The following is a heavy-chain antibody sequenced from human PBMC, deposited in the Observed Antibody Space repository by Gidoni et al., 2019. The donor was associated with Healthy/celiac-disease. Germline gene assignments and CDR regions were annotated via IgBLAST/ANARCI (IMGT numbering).Heavy chain of an antibody. V-gene: IGHV4-39*01. CDR1: GGSISSSSYY. CDR2: IYYSGST. D-gene: IGHD5-18*01. Sequence: QLQLQESGPGLVKPSETLSLTCTVSGGSISSSSYYWGWLRQPPGKGLEWIGSIYYSGSTYYNPSLKSRVTISVDTSKNQFSLKLSSVTAADTAVYYCARQYSYGPNWFDPWGQGTLVTVSS. CDR3: ARQYSYGPNWFDP. J-gene: IGHJ5*02.